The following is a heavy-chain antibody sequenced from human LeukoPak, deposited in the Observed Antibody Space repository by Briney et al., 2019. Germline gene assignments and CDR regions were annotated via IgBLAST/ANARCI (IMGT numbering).Heavy chain of an antibody. CDR3: ARSHCTNGVCYYHYFDY. D-gene: IGHD2-8*01. CDR2: ISACNGNT. J-gene: IGHJ4*02. Sequence: ASVKVSCKASGYTFTSYGISWVRQAPGQGLEWMGWISACNGNTNYAQKLQGRVTMTTDTSTSTAYMELRSLRSEDTAVYYCARSHCTNGVCYYHYFDYWGQGTLVTVSS. V-gene: IGHV1-18*01. CDR1: GYTFTSYG.